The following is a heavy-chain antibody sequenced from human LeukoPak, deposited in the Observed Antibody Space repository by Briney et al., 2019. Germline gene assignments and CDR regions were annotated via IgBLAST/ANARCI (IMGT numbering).Heavy chain of an antibody. Sequence: SVKVSCKASGGTFSSYAISWVRQAPGQGLEWMGRITPILGIANYAQKFQGRVTITADKSTSTAYMELSSLRSEDTAVYYCARDRDSYNSVLDYWGQGTLVTVSS. V-gene: IGHV1-69*04. CDR1: GGTFSSYA. J-gene: IGHJ4*02. D-gene: IGHD5-24*01. CDR3: ARDRDSYNSVLDY. CDR2: ITPILGIA.